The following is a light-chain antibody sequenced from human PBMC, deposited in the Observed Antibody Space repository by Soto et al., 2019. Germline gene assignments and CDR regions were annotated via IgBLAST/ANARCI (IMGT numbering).Light chain of an antibody. CDR2: GAS. J-gene: IGKJ3*01. Sequence: ESVLTQSPGTLSLSPGEGATLSCRASQSVSGTYLAWYLQKPGQAPRLLIYGASRRATGIPDRFSGSGSGTDFTLTISRLDPEDFGVYYCQQCGGSACTFGPGTKVDIK. V-gene: IGKV3-20*01. CDR3: QQCGGSACT. CDR1: QSVSGTY.